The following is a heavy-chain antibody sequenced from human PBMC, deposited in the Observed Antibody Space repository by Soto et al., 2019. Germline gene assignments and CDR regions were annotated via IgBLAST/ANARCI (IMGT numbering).Heavy chain of an antibody. D-gene: IGHD3-22*01. Sequence: SETLSLTCTVSGGSISSYYLSWIRQPPGKGLEWIGYIYYSGSTNYNPSLKSRVTISVDTSKNQFSLKLSSVTAADTAVYYCARGDDSSGYQHFDYWGQGTLVTVSS. J-gene: IGHJ4*02. CDR1: GGSISSYY. V-gene: IGHV4-59*01. CDR2: IYYSGST. CDR3: ARGDDSSGYQHFDY.